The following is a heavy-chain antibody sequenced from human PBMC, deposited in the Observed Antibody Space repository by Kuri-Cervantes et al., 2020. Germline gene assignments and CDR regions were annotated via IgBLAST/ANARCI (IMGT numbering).Heavy chain of an antibody. CDR2: ISSDGSNK. J-gene: IGHJ3*02. CDR3: YYYGSGSYYQDAFDI. CDR1: GFTFSSYA. V-gene: IGHV3-30*01. D-gene: IGHD3-10*01. Sequence: LSLTCAASGFTFSSYAIHWVRQAPGKGLEWVAVISSDGSNKYHADSVKGRFTISRNNSQNTLYLQMNSLRAEDTAVYYCYYYGSGSYYQDAFDIWGQGTMVTVSS.